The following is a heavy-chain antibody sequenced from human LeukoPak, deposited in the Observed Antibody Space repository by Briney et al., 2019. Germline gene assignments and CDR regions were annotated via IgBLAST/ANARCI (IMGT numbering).Heavy chain of an antibody. CDR1: GFTFSSYA. J-gene: IGHJ3*02. CDR2: VSSNGAKT. Sequence: GGSLRLSCAASGFTFSSYAITWVRQAPGKGLEWVSAVSSNGAKTYYADSVKGRFTISRDSSKNTLYLQMNSLRVEDTAVYYCARGSLAVAGTRKRSDAFDIWGQGTMVTVSS. V-gene: IGHV3-23*01. CDR3: ARGSLAVAGTRKRSDAFDI. D-gene: IGHD6-19*01.